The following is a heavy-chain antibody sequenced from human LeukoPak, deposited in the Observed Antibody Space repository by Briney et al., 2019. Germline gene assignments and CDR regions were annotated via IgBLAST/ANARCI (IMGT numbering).Heavy chain of an antibody. CDR1: GFTFSSYE. CDR3: ARVGFYDFWSGINFFDY. CDR2: ISSGSTI. Sequence: GGSLRLSCAASGFTFSSYEMNWVRQAPGKGLEWVSYISSGSTIYDADSVKGRFTISRDNAKNSLYLQMNSLRVEDTAVYYCARVGFYDFWSGINFFDYWGQGTLVTVSS. D-gene: IGHD3-3*01. V-gene: IGHV3-48*03. J-gene: IGHJ4*02.